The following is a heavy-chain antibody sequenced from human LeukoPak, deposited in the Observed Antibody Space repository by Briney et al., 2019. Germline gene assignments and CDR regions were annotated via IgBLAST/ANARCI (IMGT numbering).Heavy chain of an antibody. V-gene: IGHV4-59*01. Sequence: PSETLSLTCTVSGGSISSYYWSWIRQPPGKGLEWTGYISYSGSTNYNPSLKSRVTISLDTSKNQFSLKLSSVTAADTAVYYCARAVGYYDSSGYSCWFDPWGQGTLVTVSS. CDR2: ISYSGST. CDR1: GGSISSYY. J-gene: IGHJ5*02. D-gene: IGHD3-22*01. CDR3: ARAVGYYDSSGYSCWFDP.